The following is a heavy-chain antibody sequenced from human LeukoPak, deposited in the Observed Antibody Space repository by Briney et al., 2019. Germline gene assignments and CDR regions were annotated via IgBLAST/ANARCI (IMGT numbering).Heavy chain of an antibody. D-gene: IGHD2-8*01. V-gene: IGHV4-39*01. CDR1: GRSISSSGYG. Sequence: SETLSLTCTVAGRSISSSGYGSGWIRQPPGKGLGWIVSVDYSGSTYYNPSLKSRVTISVDTSKNQSSLKLSSVTAADTAVYYCATVMVYAPFVYYFDYWGQGTLVTVSS. CDR3: ATVMVYAPFVYYFDY. J-gene: IGHJ4*02. CDR2: VDYSGST.